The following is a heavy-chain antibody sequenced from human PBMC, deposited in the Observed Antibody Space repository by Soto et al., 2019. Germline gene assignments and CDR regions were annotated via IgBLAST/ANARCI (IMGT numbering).Heavy chain of an antibody. CDR3: ASVRVDIVVVPAATPYYYYGMDV. CDR2: ISAYNGNT. V-gene: IGHV1-18*01. CDR1: GYTFTSYG. J-gene: IGHJ6*01. Sequence: QVQLVQSGAEVKKPGASVKVSCKASGYTFTSYGISWVRQAPGQGLEWMGWISAYNGNTNYAQKLQGRVTMTTDKTTSTAHMEQRSLTSDDTAVYYSASVRVDIVVVPAATPYYYYGMDVWGQGTTVTVSS. D-gene: IGHD2-2*01.